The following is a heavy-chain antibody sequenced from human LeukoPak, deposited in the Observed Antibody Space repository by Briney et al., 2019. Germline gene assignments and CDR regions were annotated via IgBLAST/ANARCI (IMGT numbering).Heavy chain of an antibody. Sequence: ASVKVSCKASGYTFTGYYMHWVRQAPGQGLEWMGWINPNSGGTNYAQKFQGRVTMTRDTSISTAYMELSRLRSDDTAVYYCARVTPPAAGYYYYGMDVWGQGTTVTVSS. D-gene: IGHD6-13*01. J-gene: IGHJ6*02. CDR2: INPNSGGT. V-gene: IGHV1-2*02. CDR3: ARVTPPAAGYYYYGMDV. CDR1: GYTFTGYY.